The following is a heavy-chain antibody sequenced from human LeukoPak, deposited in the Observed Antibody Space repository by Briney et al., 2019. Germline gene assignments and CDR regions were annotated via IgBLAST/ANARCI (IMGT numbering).Heavy chain of an antibody. CDR1: GFTFSTYS. J-gene: IGHJ4*02. CDR2: ISGISSYI. D-gene: IGHD3-22*01. Sequence: GGSLRLSCAASGFTFSTYSMNWVRQAPGKGLEWVSSISGISSYILYADSVKGRFTISRDNAKNSLYLQMNSLRAEDTAVYYCAKEFDSSGFFDCWGQGHLVTVSS. V-gene: IGHV3-21*04. CDR3: AKEFDSSGFFDC.